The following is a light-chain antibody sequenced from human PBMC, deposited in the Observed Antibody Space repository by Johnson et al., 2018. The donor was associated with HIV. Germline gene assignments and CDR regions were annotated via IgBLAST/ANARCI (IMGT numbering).Light chain of an antibody. V-gene: IGLV1-51*02. CDR3: GTWESSLSSGAV. Sequence: QSVLTQPPSVSAAPGQRVTISCSGNNSNIGYNSVSWYQQVPGTAPKLLIYENKKRPSGIADRFSASKSGTSATLDITGLQTGDEADYYCGTWESSLSSGAVFGTGTKVTVL. CDR2: ENK. CDR1: NSNIGYNS. J-gene: IGLJ1*01.